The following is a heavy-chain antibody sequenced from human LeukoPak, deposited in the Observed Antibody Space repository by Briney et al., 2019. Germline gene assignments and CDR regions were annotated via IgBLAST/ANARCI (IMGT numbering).Heavy chain of an antibody. CDR3: VRDSDYQRISTDRYAHYDALDF. CDR2: IKADGSVK. CDR1: GFTLSTFW. Sequence: GGSLRLSCAASGFTLSTFWMSWVRQAPGKGLEWVANIKADGSVKHYIDSMEGRFSISRDNARSSLYLQMNSLRAEDTAVYYCVRDSDYQRISTDRYAHYDALDFWGHGTMVTVSS. J-gene: IGHJ3*01. D-gene: IGHD3-16*01. V-gene: IGHV3-7*01.